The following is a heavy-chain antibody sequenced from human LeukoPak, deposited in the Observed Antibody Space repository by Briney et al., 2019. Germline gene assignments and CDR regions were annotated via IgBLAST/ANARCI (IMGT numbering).Heavy chain of an antibody. V-gene: IGHV3-33*01. D-gene: IGHD4-11*01. CDR3: ARDAGGAFGNYVNYFDY. Sequence: GGSLRLSCAASGLTLSSYAIHWVRQAPGKGLEWVAVIWYNGTNIYYGDSVKGRFSISRDNSKNTVYLQMDSLRAEDTAVYYCARDAGGAFGNYVNYFDYWGQGTLVTVSS. CDR1: GLTLSSYA. J-gene: IGHJ4*02. CDR2: IWYNGTNI.